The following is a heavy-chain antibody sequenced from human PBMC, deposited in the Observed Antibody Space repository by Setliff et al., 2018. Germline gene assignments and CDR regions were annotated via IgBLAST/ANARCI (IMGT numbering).Heavy chain of an antibody. D-gene: IGHD4-17*01. CDR1: GYNFITFG. CDR2: ISAYNGNT. V-gene: IGHV1-18*01. J-gene: IGHJ3*02. Sequence: ASVKVSCKTSGYNFITFGVNWVRQVPGQGFEWMGWISAYNGNTNYVQKLQGRVTMTTDTSTSTAYMELRSLRSDDTAVYYCARDYGASDGFDIWGQGTMVTVSS. CDR3: ARDYGASDGFDI.